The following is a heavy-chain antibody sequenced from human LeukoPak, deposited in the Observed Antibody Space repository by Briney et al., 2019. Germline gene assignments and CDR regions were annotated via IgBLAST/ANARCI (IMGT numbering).Heavy chain of an antibody. D-gene: IGHD5-24*01. CDR2: KYHRGST. CDR1: GDSINDYY. Sequence: SETLSLTCTVFGDSINDYYWSWIRQPPGKGLEWIGYKYHRGSTSYNPSLEGRVTISLDTSKNQFSLKLQSVTAADTAVYYCARRDDDFDSWGQGTLVTVSS. V-gene: IGHV4-30-4*01. CDR3: ARRDDDFDS. J-gene: IGHJ4*02.